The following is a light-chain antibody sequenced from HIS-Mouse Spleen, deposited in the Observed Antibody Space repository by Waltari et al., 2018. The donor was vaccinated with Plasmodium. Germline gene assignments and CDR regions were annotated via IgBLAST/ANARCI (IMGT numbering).Light chain of an antibody. CDR1: QSVSSN. CDR3: QQYNNWSFT. CDR2: GAS. J-gene: IGKJ3*01. V-gene: IGKV3-15*01. Sequence: EIVMTQSPATLSVSPGGRATLACRASQSVSSNLAWYQQKPGQAPRLLSYGASTWATGIPARFSGSGSGTEFTRAISSLQSEDFAVYYCQQYNNWSFTFGPGTKVDIK.